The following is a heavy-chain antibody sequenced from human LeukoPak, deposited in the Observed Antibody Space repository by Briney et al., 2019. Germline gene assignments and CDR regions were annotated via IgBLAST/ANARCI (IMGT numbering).Heavy chain of an antibody. V-gene: IGHV3-73*01. D-gene: IGHD5-12*01. CDR2: IRSKARSYAT. CDR1: VFSFSTSG. J-gene: IGHJ4*02. Sequence: GGSLRLSCAASVFSFSTSGMHWVRQASGKGREWVGRIRSKARSYATTYAESVKGRFTISRDDSKNTAYLQMNSLKTEDTAVYYCTSQVDEGYWGQGTLVTVSS. CDR3: TSQVDEGY.